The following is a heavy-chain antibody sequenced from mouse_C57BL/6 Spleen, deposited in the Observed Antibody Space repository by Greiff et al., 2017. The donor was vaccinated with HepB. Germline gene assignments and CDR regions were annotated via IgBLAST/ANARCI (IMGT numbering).Heavy chain of an antibody. CDR3: ARSRYSNYDAMDY. CDR1: GYTFTSYW. D-gene: IGHD2-5*01. CDR2: INPSNGGT. V-gene: IGHV1-53*01. Sequence: VQLQQPGTELVKPGASVKLSCKASGYTFTSYWMHWVKQRPGQGLEWIGNINPSNGGTNYNEKFKSKATLTVDKSSSTAYMQLSSLTSEDSAVYYCARSRYSNYDAMDYWGQGTSVTVSS. J-gene: IGHJ4*01.